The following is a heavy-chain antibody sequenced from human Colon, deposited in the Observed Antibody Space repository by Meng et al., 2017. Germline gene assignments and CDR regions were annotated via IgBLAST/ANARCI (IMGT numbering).Heavy chain of an antibody. CDR2: IHHSETT. CDR3: ARVTYDDSRGYYGTDY. V-gene: IGHV4-4*02. D-gene: IGHD3-22*01. J-gene: IGHJ4*02. Sequence: GPGTVQPSGDPFLTFGGTCDSITSTKCENWVRQPPGKRLEWIGEIHHSETTNYNPSLESRVTISIDNSKNQFSLKLDSVTAADTAVYYCARVTYDDSRGYYGTDYWGQGTLVTVSS. CDR1: CDSITSTKC.